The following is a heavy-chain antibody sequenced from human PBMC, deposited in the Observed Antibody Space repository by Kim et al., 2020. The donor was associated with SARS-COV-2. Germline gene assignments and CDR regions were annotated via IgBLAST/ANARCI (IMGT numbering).Heavy chain of an antibody. J-gene: IGHJ4*02. CDR2: IYYSGST. CDR3: ARELRGDYDSSGTFDY. CDR1: GGSISSGGYY. D-gene: IGHD3-22*01. V-gene: IGHV4-31*03. Sequence: SETLSLTCTVSGGSISSGGYYWSWIRQHPGKGLEWIGYIYYSGSTYYNPSLKSRVTISVDTSKNQFSLKLSSVTAADTAVYYCARELRGDYDSSGTFDYWGQGTLVTVSS.